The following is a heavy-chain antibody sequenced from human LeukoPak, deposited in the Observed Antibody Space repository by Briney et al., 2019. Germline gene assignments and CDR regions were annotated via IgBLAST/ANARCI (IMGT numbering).Heavy chain of an antibody. CDR1: GFTFSSYS. D-gene: IGHD2-2*01. CDR3: ARDPGGYCSSTSCYIPPN. Sequence: GGSLRLSCAASGFTFSSYSMNWVRQAPGKGLEWVSSISSSSSYIYYADSVKGRFTISRDNAKNSLYLQMNSLRAEDTAVYYCARDPGGYCSSTSCYIPPNWGQGTLVTVSS. J-gene: IGHJ4*02. V-gene: IGHV3-21*01. CDR2: ISSSSSYI.